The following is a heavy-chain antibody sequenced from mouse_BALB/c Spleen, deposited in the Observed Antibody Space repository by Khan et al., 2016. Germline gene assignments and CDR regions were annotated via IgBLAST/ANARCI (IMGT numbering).Heavy chain of an antibody. CDR3: ARDGIYSGYAMDY. CDR2: INSNGGNT. V-gene: IGHV5-6-3*01. D-gene: IGHD1-1*01. J-gene: IGHJ4*01. Sequence: DVKLEESGGGLVQPGGSLKLSCAASGFTFSSYGMSWVRQTPDKRLELVATINSNGGNTYYPDTVRGRFTISSDNAKNTLYLQMSSLKSEDTAMYYCARDGIYSGYAMDYWGQGTSVTVSS. CDR1: GFTFSSYG.